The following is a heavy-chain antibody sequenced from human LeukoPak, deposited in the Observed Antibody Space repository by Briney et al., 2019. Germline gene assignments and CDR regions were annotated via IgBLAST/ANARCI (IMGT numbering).Heavy chain of an antibody. CDR2: IYYSGST. J-gene: IGHJ4*02. D-gene: IGHD1-26*01. V-gene: IGHV4-59*08. CDR3: AGGSYPNY. CDR1: GGSISHYY. Sequence: PSETLSLTCTVSGGSISHYYWSWIRQPPGKELEWIGNIYYSGSTNYNPSLKSRVSISVDTSQNQLSLKLTSVTAADTAVYYCAGGSYPNYWGQGTLVTVSS.